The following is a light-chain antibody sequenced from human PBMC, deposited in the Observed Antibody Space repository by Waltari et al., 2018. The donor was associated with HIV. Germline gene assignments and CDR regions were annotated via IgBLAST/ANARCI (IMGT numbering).Light chain of an antibody. J-gene: IGLJ3*02. CDR2: RTN. CDR3: AAWDGSLSGFWV. CDR1: SSYFGSKY. Sequence: QSVLTQPPSTSGTPGPRVTICCSVISSYFGSKYLACYYDLPGTDPKLPIHRTNQRRSGVHDRFCGSKCGTSAALAISGLRSEDEADYYCAAWDGSLSGFWVFGGGTKLTVL. V-gene: IGLV1-47*01.